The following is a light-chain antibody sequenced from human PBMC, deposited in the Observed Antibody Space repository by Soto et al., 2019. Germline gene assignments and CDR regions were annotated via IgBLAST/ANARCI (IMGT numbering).Light chain of an antibody. CDR2: DAS. V-gene: IGKV1-5*01. CDR1: QSISSW. J-gene: IGKJ1*01. CDR3: QQYNNYWT. Sequence: QMTQSPSTLSASVGDRVTITCRASQSISSWLAWYQQKPGKAPKLLIYDASSLESGVPSRFSGSGYATEFTLTISSLQPDDFATYYCQQYNNYWTFGQGTKVDIK.